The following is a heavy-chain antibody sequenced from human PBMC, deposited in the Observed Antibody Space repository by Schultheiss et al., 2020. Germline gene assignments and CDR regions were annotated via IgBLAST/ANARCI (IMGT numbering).Heavy chain of an antibody. V-gene: IGHV1-69*02. J-gene: IGHJ4*02. CDR3: ARARGRGGSYFDY. Sequence: SVKVSCKASGGTFSSYTISWVRQAPGQGLEWMGRIIPILGIANYAQKFQGRVTITADKSTSTAYMELSSLRSDDTAVYYCARARGRGGSYFDYWGQGTLVTVSS. D-gene: IGHD1-26*01. CDR2: IIPILGIA. CDR1: GGTFSSYT.